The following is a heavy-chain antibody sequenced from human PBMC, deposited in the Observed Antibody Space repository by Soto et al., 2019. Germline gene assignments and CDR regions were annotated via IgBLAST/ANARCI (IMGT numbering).Heavy chain of an antibody. Sequence: GGSLRLSCAASGFTFSSYGMHWVRQAPGKGLEWVEVIWYDGSNKYYADSVKGRFTISRDNSKNTLYLQMNSLTAEDTAVYYSARGKRPSLNWFDQGGQGTLVNTSS. CDR3: ARGKRPSLNWFDQ. CDR2: IWYDGSNK. V-gene: IGHV3-33*01. CDR1: GFTFSSYG. J-gene: IGHJ5*02.